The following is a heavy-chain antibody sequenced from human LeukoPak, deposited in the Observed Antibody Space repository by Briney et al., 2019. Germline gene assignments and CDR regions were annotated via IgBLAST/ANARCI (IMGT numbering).Heavy chain of an antibody. CDR3: ARESRVAGTILRAPFDY. CDR2: IWYDGSNK. V-gene: IGHV3-33*01. CDR1: GFTFSSYG. D-gene: IGHD6-19*01. J-gene: IGHJ4*02. Sequence: GGSLRLSCAASGFTFSSYGMHWVRQAPGKGLEWVAVIWYDGSNKYYADSVKGRFTISRDNSKNTLYLQMNSQRAEDTAVYYCARESRVAGTILRAPFDYWGQRTLVTVSS.